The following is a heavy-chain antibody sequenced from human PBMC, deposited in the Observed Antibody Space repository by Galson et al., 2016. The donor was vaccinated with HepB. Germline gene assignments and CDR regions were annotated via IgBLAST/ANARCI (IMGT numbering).Heavy chain of an antibody. D-gene: IGHD3-9*01. J-gene: IGHJ3*01. CDR3: ARGSDWEGGYAFDV. CDR1: GYILSSYG. V-gene: IGHV1-18*01. CDR2: VSTYNGNT. Sequence: CKASGYILSSYGISWVRQAPGQGLEWVGWVSTYNGNTNYAQKFQGRVTMTTDTSTSTAYMELRGLRSDDTAFYYCARGSDWEGGYAFDVWGQGTMVTVSS.